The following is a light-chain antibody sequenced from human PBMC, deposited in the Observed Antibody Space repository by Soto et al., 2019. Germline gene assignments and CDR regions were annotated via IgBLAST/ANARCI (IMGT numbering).Light chain of an antibody. CDR1: QSVSRY. V-gene: IGKV3-11*01. Sequence: EIVLTPSPATLSLSPCERATLSFSASQSVSRYLAWYQQKPGQAPRLLIYDASNRATGIPARFSGSGSGTDFTLTISSLEPEDFAVYYCQQRSNWPPITFGQGTRLEIK. CDR3: QQRSNWPPIT. J-gene: IGKJ5*01. CDR2: DAS.